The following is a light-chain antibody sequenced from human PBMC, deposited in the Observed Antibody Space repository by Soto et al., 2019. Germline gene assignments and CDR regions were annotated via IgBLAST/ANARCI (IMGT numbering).Light chain of an antibody. CDR2: QTS. V-gene: IGKV1-5*03. Sequence: DIQLTQSPSILTASVGDRVTITCRASQSIGSWLAWYQQKPGKAPNLLIFQTSNLESGVPSRFSGSGSGTEFTLTISSLQPDDFATYYCQQCNTYSTFGQGTKVETK. CDR3: QQCNTYST. J-gene: IGKJ1*01. CDR1: QSIGSW.